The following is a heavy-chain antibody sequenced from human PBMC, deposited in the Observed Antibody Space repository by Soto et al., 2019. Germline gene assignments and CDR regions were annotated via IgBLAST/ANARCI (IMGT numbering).Heavy chain of an antibody. CDR2: IYWTDEA. V-gene: IGHV2-5*01. CDR1: GFSLSTDAVG. D-gene: IGHD6-13*01. Sequence: QITLEESGPTLVSPTQTLTLTCTVSGFSLSTDAVGVAWIRQPPGKALEWLALIYWTDEARYKSSLNNRLTITKDTSKNQVVLTMTDMAPLDTATYFCAHRIAAPGRTLDYWGQGILVTVSS. J-gene: IGHJ4*02. CDR3: AHRIAAPGRTLDY.